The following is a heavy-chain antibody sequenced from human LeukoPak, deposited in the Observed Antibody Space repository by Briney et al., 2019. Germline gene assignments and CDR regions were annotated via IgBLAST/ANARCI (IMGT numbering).Heavy chain of an antibody. V-gene: IGHV3-30*03. CDR3: ARSAGYCSGTSCYYYDF. Sequence: GGSLRLSCAASGFTFSSYSMNWVRQAPGKGLEWVAVISYDGSNKYYADSVKGRFTISRDNSKNTLYLQMNSLRAEDTAVYYCARSAGYCSGTSCYYYDFWGQGTLVTVSS. J-gene: IGHJ4*02. CDR1: GFTFSSYS. D-gene: IGHD2-2*01. CDR2: ISYDGSNK.